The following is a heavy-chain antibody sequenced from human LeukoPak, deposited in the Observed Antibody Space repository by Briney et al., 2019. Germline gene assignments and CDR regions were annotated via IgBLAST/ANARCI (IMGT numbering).Heavy chain of an antibody. CDR3: AKRGVVIRVILVGFHKEAYYFDS. Sequence: GGSLRLSCAVSGITLSNYGLSWVRQAPGKGLEWVAGVSGSGGSTNYADSVKGRFTISRDNPKNTLYLQMNSLRVEDSAVYFCAKRGVVIRVILVGFHKEAYYFDSWGQGALVTVSS. V-gene: IGHV3-23*01. J-gene: IGHJ4*02. D-gene: IGHD3-22*01. CDR1: GITLSNYG. CDR2: VSGSGGST.